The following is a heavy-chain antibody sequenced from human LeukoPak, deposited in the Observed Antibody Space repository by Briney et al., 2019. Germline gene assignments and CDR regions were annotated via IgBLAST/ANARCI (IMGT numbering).Heavy chain of an antibody. D-gene: IGHD3-10*01. CDR1: GFTFSSYT. V-gene: IGHV3-21*01. CDR3: ARVGGITLALAPSPFPDYNYYYMDV. Sequence: GGSLRLSCAASGFTFSSYTMKWVRQAPGKGLEWVSSISGSSSYIYYADSVKGRFTISRDNAKNSLYLQMNSLRAEDTAVYYCARVGGITLALAPSPFPDYNYYYMDVWGKGTTVTVSS. J-gene: IGHJ6*03. CDR2: ISGSSSYI.